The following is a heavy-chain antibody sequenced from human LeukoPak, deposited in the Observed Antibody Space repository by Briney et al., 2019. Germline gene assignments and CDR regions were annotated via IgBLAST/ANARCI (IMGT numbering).Heavy chain of an antibody. CDR3: ATKRGYNYGLDY. CDR1: GFTLSSNY. Sequence: PGGSLRLSCAASGFTLSSNYMSWVRQAPGKGLEWVSVTYSGGSTYYADSVKGRFTISRDNSKNTLYLQMNSLRAEDTAVYYCATKRGYNYGLDYWGQGTLVTVSS. V-gene: IGHV3-53*01. J-gene: IGHJ4*02. CDR2: TYSGGST. D-gene: IGHD5-18*01.